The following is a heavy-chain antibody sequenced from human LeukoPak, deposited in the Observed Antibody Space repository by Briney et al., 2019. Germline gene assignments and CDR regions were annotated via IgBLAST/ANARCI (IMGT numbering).Heavy chain of an antibody. V-gene: IGHV3-74*01. D-gene: IGHD3-22*01. CDR3: ARVPYYFDSSGYYY. J-gene: IGHJ4*02. CDR2: IKCDGSST. CDR1: GFTFSSYW. Sequence: PGGSLRLSCAASGFTFSSYWMHWVRQAPGKGLAWVSRIKCDGSSTSYADSVKGRFTISRDNAKNTLYLQMNSLRAEDTAVYYCARVPYYFDSSGYYYWGQGTLVTVSS.